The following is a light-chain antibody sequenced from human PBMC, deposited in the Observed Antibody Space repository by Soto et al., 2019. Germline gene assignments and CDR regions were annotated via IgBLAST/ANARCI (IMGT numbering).Light chain of an antibody. CDR2: AAS. Sequence: DIQMTQSPSSLSASVGDRVTISCRASQGISNYLAWYQQKPGKVPKLLIYAASTLQSGVPSRFSGSGSGTDFTLIIISLQPDDDATYYCYKYNSAPPCTFGRGTKVDIK. CDR1: QGISNY. V-gene: IGKV1-27*01. CDR3: YKYNSAPPCT. J-gene: IGKJ3*01.